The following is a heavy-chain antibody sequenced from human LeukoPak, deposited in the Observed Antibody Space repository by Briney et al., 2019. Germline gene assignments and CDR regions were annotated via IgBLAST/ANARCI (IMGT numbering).Heavy chain of an antibody. CDR1: GFTFTSSS. D-gene: IGHD5-18*01. Sequence: PVKVSCKASGFTFTSSSIQWIRQARGQRLEWIGWIVGDSTDTYYAQRFQERVTIARDMSTSTAYLELSSLRSEDTAVYYCAADPDTTMAFDCWGQGTLVTVSS. V-gene: IGHV1-58*02. J-gene: IGHJ4*02. CDR2: IVGDSTDT. CDR3: AADPDTTMAFDC.